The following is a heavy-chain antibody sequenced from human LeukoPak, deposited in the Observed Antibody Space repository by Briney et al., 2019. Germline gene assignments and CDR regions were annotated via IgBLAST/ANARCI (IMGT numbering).Heavy chain of an antibody. CDR2: ISSSGSTI. J-gene: IGHJ5*02. Sequence: KPGGSLRLSCAASGFTFSDYYMSWIRQAPGKGLEWVSCISSSGSTIYYADSVKGRFTISRDNAKSSVYLEMNSLRAEDTAVYYCARGPAYNWNYNWFDPWGQGTLVTVSS. V-gene: IGHV3-11*04. D-gene: IGHD1-1*01. CDR1: GFTFSDYY. CDR3: ARGPAYNWNYNWFDP.